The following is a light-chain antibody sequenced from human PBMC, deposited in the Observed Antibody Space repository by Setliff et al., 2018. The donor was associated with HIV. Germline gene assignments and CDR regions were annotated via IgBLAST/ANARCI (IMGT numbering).Light chain of an antibody. CDR3: CSRAGSGTYI. CDR1: SSDIGSYDL. J-gene: IGLJ1*01. Sequence: QSALAQPASVSGSPGQSITISCTGTSSDIGSYDLVSWFQQHPGKAPKAIIYEVTKRPSGVSNRFSGSKSGNTASLTISGLQAEDEADYFCCSRAGSGTYIFATGTRVTVL. V-gene: IGLV2-23*02. CDR2: EVT.